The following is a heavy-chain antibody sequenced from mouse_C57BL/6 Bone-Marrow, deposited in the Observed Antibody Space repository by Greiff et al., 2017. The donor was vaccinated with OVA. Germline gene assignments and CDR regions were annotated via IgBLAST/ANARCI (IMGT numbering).Heavy chain of an antibody. CDR1: GFTFSDYG. CDR3: ARLGPRYWYFDV. CDR2: ISRGSSTI. Sequence: EVKLVESGGGLVKPGGSLKLSCAASGFTFSDYGMHWVRQAPEKGLEWVAYISRGSSTIYYADTVKGRFTISRDNAKNTLFLQMTSLRSEDTAMYYCARLGPRYWYFDVWGTGTTVTVSS. D-gene: IGHD4-1*01. J-gene: IGHJ1*03. V-gene: IGHV5-17*01.